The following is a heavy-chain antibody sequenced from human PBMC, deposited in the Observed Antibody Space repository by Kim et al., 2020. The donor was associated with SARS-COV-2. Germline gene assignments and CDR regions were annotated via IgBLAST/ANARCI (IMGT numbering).Heavy chain of an antibody. D-gene: IGHD2-2*02. Sequence: QGRVTITAEESTSTAYMELSSLRSEDTAVYYCARMDIVVVPAAIYGAFDIWGQGTMVTVSS. CDR3: ARMDIVVVPAAIYGAFDI. J-gene: IGHJ3*02. V-gene: IGHV1-69*01.